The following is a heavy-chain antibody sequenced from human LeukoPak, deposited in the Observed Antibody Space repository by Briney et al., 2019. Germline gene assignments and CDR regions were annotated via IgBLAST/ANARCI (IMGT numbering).Heavy chain of an antibody. J-gene: IGHJ3*02. V-gene: IGHV4-59*01. Sequence: PSETLSLTCTVSGGSISSYYWSWIRQPPGKGLEWIGYIYYSGSTNYNPSLKSRVTISVDTSKNQFSLKLSSVTAADTAVYYCARDRRLRYFGTPGSAFDIWGQGTMVTVSS. CDR1: GGSISSYY. CDR2: IYYSGST. CDR3: ARDRRLRYFGTPGSAFDI. D-gene: IGHD3-9*01.